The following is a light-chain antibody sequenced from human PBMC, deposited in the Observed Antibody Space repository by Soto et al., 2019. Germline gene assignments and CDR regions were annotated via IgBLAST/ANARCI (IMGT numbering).Light chain of an antibody. Sequence: QSALTQPASVSGSPGQSITVSCTGTSSDIGGYNYVSWYQQHPGKAPKLMVYEVTNRPSEVSDRFSGSKSGNTASLTISGLQADDEGYYYCSSYTSRSTLYVFGTGTKLTVL. V-gene: IGLV2-14*01. J-gene: IGLJ1*01. CDR2: EVT. CDR3: SSYTSRSTLYV. CDR1: SSDIGGYNY.